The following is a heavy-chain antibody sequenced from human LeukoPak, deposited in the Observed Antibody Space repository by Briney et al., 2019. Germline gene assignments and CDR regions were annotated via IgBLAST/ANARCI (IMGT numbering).Heavy chain of an antibody. Sequence: GSLRLSFAASGFTFSSYWMSWVRQAPGKGLELVANIKQDGSEKYYVDSVKGRFTISRDNAKNSLYLQLNSLRAEDTAVYYCARDRWGYSYGGDWGQGTLVTVSS. CDR2: IKQDGSEK. CDR3: ARDRWGYSYGGD. D-gene: IGHD5-18*01. CDR1: GFTFSSYW. J-gene: IGHJ4*02. V-gene: IGHV3-7*01.